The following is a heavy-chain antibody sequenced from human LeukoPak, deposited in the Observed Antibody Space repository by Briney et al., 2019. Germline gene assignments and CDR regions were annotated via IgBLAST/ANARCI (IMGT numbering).Heavy chain of an antibody. D-gene: IGHD1-26*01. V-gene: IGHV3-30-3*01. CDR3: AREGSYGPYFDY. CDR1: GFTFSSYA. J-gene: IGHJ4*02. Sequence: GRSLRLSCAASGFTFSSYAMHWVRQAPGKGLEWVAVISYDGSNKYYADSVKGRFTISRDNSKNTLYPQMNSLRAEDTAVYYCAREGSYGPYFDYWGQGTLVTVSS. CDR2: ISYDGSNK.